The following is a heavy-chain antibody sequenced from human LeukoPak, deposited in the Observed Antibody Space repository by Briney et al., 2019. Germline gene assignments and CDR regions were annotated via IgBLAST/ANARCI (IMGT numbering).Heavy chain of an antibody. Sequence: SGGSLRLSCAASGFTLSNHWMTWVRQVPGRGPEWVANVNRDGSETYYLDSVKGRFTISRDNAKNSLYLQMNSLSAEDTALYYCVRNNAMDVWGQGTTVIVSS. CDR2: VNRDGSET. CDR1: GFTLSNHW. CDR3: VRNNAMDV. D-gene: IGHD2-8*01. V-gene: IGHV3-7*03. J-gene: IGHJ6*02.